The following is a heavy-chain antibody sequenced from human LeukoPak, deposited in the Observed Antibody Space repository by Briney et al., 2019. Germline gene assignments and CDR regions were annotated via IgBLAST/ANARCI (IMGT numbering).Heavy chain of an antibody. CDR1: GFTFSSYW. CDR2: IKQDGSEE. V-gene: IGHV3-7*01. J-gene: IGHJ4*02. D-gene: IGHD1-26*01. Sequence: GGSLRLSCAASGFTFSSYWMSWVRQAPGKGLEWVANIKQDGSEENFVDSVKGRFTISRDNAKKSLYLQMNSLRAEDTAVYYCARGSSAGASLRHDYWGQGTLVTVSS. CDR3: ARGSSAGASLRHDY.